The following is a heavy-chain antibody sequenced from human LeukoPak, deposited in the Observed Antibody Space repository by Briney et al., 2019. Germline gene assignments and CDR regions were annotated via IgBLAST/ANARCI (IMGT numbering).Heavy chain of an antibody. CDR2: IYYSGST. Sequence: SETLSLTCIVSGGSISSGDYCWSWIRQPPGKGLEWIGYIYYSGSTYYNPSLKSRITISLATSKNQFSLKLSSVTAADTAVYYCARYYCRGTACYYFDYWGQGTLVTVSS. J-gene: IGHJ4*02. CDR1: GGSISSGDYC. V-gene: IGHV4-30-4*08. D-gene: IGHD2-2*01. CDR3: ARYYCRGTACYYFDY.